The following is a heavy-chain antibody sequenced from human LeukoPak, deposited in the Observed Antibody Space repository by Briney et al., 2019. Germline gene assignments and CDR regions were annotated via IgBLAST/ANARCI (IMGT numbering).Heavy chain of an antibody. D-gene: IGHD2-8*02. V-gene: IGHV3-30-3*01. CDR3: AREGGGVGHTIDY. CDR1: GFTFSSYA. J-gene: IGHJ4*02. CDR2: ISYDGSNK. Sequence: GRSLRLSCAASGFTFSSYAMHWVRQAPGKGLEWVAVISYDGSNKYYADSVKGRFTISRDNSENTLYLQMNSLRAEDTAVYYCAREGGGVGHTIDYWGQGTLVTVSS.